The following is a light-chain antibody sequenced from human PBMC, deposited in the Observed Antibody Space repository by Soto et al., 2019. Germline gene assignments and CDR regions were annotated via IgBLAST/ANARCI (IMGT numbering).Light chain of an antibody. CDR3: LLVYSGIVV. CDR2: DTT. J-gene: IGLJ2*01. V-gene: IGLV7-46*01. CDR1: TGAVTSGHY. Sequence: QAVVTQEPSLTVSPGGTVTLTCGSSTGAVTSGHYPYWFQQKPGQAPKTLIYDTTNKHSWSPARFSGSLLGDKAALTLSGAQPEDEADYYCLLVYSGIVVFGGGTKVTVL.